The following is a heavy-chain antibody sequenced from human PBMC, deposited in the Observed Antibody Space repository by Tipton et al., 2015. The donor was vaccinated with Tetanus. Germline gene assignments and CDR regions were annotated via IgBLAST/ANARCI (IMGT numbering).Heavy chain of an antibody. J-gene: IGHJ2*01. CDR1: GYNFTIYW. Sequence: QLVQSGAEAKKPGESLKISCKPSGYNFTIYWIGWVRQMPGKGLEGMGVINPTDYQTSYNPSFVGQVTISADRSSNTAYLQWSSLQTTDTAMYFCARRRSAILSGSYHWYFDIWGRGSLVTVSS. CDR3: ARRRSAILSGSYHWYFDI. V-gene: IGHV5-51*01. CDR2: INPTDYQT. D-gene: IGHD3-9*01.